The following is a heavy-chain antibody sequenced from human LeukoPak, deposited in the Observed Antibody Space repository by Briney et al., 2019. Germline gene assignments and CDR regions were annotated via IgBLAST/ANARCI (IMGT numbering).Heavy chain of an antibody. CDR3: ARGFFYQSSGYYWLDS. J-gene: IGHJ5*01. D-gene: IGHD3-22*01. V-gene: IGHV1-2*02. CDR2: INPRTGDT. CDR1: GYTFTGYY. Sequence: ASVKVSCKASGYTFTGYYMHWVRQAPGQGLEWMGWINPRTGDTKYAQNFQGRVTMTRDTSINTAYMALSRLRTDDTAAYYCARGFFYQSSGYYWLDSWGQGTLVTVSS.